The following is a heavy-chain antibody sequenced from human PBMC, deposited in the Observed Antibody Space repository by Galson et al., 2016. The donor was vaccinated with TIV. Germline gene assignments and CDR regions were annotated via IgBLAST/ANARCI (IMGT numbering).Heavy chain of an antibody. J-gene: IGHJ4*02. Sequence: SVKVSCKASGYKFIGYHVHWVRQAPGQGLEWMGWIKPNRGDTNVAQKFRGRVTMTRDTSITTAYLESSGLRSDDTAVYYCARGFGVLTGNYLPKDFDYWGQGTLVTVSS. CDR2: IKPNRGDT. V-gene: IGHV1-2*02. D-gene: IGHD3-9*01. CDR1: GYKFIGYH. CDR3: ARGFGVLTGNYLPKDFDY.